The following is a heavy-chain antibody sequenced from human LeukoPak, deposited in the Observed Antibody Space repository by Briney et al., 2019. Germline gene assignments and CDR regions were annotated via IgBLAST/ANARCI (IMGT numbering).Heavy chain of an antibody. CDR3: ASITHYYDSSGYEGYFDY. CDR1: GFTFSSYS. V-gene: IGHV4-34*01. D-gene: IGHD3-22*01. CDR2: INHSGST. J-gene: IGHJ4*02. Sequence: GSLRLSCAASGFTFSSYSMNWIRQPPGKGLEWIGEINHSGSTNYNPSLKSRVTISVDTSKNQFSLKLSSVTAADTAVYYCASITHYYDSSGYEGYFDYWGQGTLVAVSS.